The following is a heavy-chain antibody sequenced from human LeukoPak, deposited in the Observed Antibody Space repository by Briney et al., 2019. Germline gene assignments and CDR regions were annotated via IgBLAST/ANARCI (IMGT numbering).Heavy chain of an antibody. CDR1: GFTFGSYS. CDR3: ARHSCYDS. J-gene: IGHJ4*02. V-gene: IGHV5-51*01. D-gene: IGHD3-16*01. Sequence: GESLKISCKGSGFTFGSYSFAWVRQMPGKGQEWMGVIYAGDSSTRYSPSFQGQVTISVDKSISTAYLQWSSLKASDSAIYYCARHSCYDSWGQGTLVTVSS. CDR2: IYAGDSST.